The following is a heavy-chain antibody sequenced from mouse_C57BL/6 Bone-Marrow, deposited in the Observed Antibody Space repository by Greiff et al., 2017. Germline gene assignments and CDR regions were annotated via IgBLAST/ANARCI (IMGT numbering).Heavy chain of an antibody. V-gene: IGHV3-6*01. J-gene: IGHJ1*03. D-gene: IGHD1-1*01. CDR3: ANYYGSSYPHWYFDV. Sequence: EVQLQESGPGLVKPSQSLSLTCSVTGYSITSGYYWNWIRQFPGNKLEWMGYISYDGSNNYNPSLKNRISITRDTSKNQFFLKLNSVTTEDTATYYCANYYGSSYPHWYFDVWGTGTTVTVSS. CDR1: GYSITSGYY. CDR2: ISYDGSN.